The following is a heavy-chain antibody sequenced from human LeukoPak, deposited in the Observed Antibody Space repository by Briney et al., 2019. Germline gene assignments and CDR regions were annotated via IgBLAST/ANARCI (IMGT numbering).Heavy chain of an antibody. CDR2: IYYSGST. Sequence: PSETLSLTCTVSGGSISGYYWSWIRQPPGKGLEWIGYIYYSGSTNYNPSLKSRVTISVDTSKNQFSLKLSSVTAADTAVYYCARVIAAAGTKWFDPWGQGTLVTVSS. CDR1: GGSISGYY. J-gene: IGHJ5*02. D-gene: IGHD6-13*01. V-gene: IGHV4-59*01. CDR3: ARVIAAAGTKWFDP.